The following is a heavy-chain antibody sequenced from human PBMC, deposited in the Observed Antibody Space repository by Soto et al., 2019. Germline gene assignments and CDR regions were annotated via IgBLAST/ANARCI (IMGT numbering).Heavy chain of an antibody. D-gene: IGHD1-26*01. J-gene: IGHJ6*02. CDR3: TLAPLYSWNYFNDGMDV. Sequence: PGGSLRLSCTASGFTFGDYAMSWVRQAPGKGLEWVGVISSKANGGSSEYAASVKGRFTILRDDSKSIAYQQMNSLKTEDTAVYYCTLAPLYSWNYFNDGMDVWGQGTMVTVSS. V-gene: IGHV3-49*04. CDR1: GFTFGDYA. CDR2: ISSKANGGSS.